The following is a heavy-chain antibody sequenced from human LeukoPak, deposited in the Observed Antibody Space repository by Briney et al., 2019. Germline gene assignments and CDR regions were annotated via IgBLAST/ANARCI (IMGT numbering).Heavy chain of an antibody. CDR1: GASISGGTYY. CDR2: IYYTGST. CDR3: ARRGGSGRAFDY. D-gene: IGHD1-26*01. J-gene: IGHJ4*02. V-gene: IGHV4-39*01. Sequence: PSETLSLTCSDPGASISGGTYYRGWIRQPPGKGLEWIGSIYYTGSTYDNPSLKSRVTISVDTSKNQFSLKLSSVTAADTAVYYCARRGGSGRAFDYWGQGTLVTVSS.